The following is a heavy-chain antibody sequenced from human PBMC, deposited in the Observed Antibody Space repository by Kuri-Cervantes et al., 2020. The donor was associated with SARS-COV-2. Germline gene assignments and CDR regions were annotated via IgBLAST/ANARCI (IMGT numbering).Heavy chain of an antibody. V-gene: IGHV3-7*01. D-gene: IGHD1-1*01. J-gene: IGHJ4*02. CDR2: IKQDGSEK. Sequence: GESLKISCAASGFTFSSYWMSWVRQAPGKGLEWVANIKQDGSEKYYVDSVKGRFTLSRDNAKNMLFLQMNSLRAEDTAVYYCVRDGDHWNFDYWGRGTLVTVSS. CDR3: VRDGDHWNFDY. CDR1: GFTFSSYW.